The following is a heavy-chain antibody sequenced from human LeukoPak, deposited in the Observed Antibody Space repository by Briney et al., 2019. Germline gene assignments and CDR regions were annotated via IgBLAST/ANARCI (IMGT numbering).Heavy chain of an antibody. V-gene: IGHV3-53*01. CDR1: GFTISSNS. CDR2: IYSGGST. CDR3: ARDNRFFQE. J-gene: IGHJ1*01. Sequence: GGSLRLSCAASGFTISSNSMSWVRQAPGKGLEWVSVIYSGGSTYSADSVKGRFTISRDNSKNTLYLQMNSLRAEDTAVYYCARDNRFFQEWGQGTLLTVSS.